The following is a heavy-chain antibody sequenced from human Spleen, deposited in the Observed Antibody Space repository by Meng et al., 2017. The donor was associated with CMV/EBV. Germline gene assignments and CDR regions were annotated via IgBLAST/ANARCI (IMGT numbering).Heavy chain of an antibody. CDR3: AAAPKFVAAAANWFDP. CDR2: IYYVGTT. J-gene: IGHJ5*02. D-gene: IGHD6-13*01. V-gene: IGHV4-39*07. CDR1: GCISSSNYY. Sequence: GCISSSNYYWGWIRQPPGKGLEWIGSIYYVGTTYYNPSLKSRVTISVDTSKNHFSLNLTSVTAADTAVYFCAAAPKFVAAAANWFDPWGQGTLVTVSS.